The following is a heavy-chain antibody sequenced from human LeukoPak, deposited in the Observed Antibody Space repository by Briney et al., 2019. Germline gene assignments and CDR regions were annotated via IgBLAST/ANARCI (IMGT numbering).Heavy chain of an antibody. CDR3: ARGDDILTGYYPFDY. CDR2: IYYSGST. V-gene: IGHV4-61*01. Sequence: SETLSLTCTVSGGSVSSGSYYWSWIRQPPGKGLEWIGYIYYSGSTNDNPSLKSRVTISVDTSKNQFSLKLSSVTAADTAVYYCARGDDILTGYYPFDYWGQGTLVTVSS. CDR1: GGSVSSGSYY. D-gene: IGHD3-9*01. J-gene: IGHJ4*02.